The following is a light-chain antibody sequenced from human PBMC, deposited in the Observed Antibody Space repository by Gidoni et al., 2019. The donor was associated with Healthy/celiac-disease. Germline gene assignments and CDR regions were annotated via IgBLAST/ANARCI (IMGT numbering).Light chain of an antibody. CDR3: SSYTSSSTKV. CDR2: EVS. V-gene: IGLV2-14*01. J-gene: IGLJ1*01. Sequence: QSALTQPASVSGSPGQSITLSCTGTSSDVGGYNYVSWYQPHPGKAPKLMIYEVSNRPSGVSNRFSGSKSGNTASLTISGLQAEDEADYYCSSYTSSSTKVFGTGTKVTVL. CDR1: SSDVGGYNY.